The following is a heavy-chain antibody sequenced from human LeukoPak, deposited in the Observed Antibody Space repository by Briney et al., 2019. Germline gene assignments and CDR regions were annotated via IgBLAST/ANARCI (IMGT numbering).Heavy chain of an antibody. CDR2: ISGSGGST. V-gene: IGHV3-23*01. J-gene: IGHJ5*02. CDR3: ARRRHGGWFDP. Sequence: GGSLRLSCAASGFTFSSYAMSWVLQAPGKGLEWVSAISGSGGSTYYADSVKGRFTISRDNSKNTLYLQMNSLRAEDTAVYYCARRRHGGWFDPWGQGTLVTVSS. D-gene: IGHD3-16*01. CDR1: GFTFSSYA.